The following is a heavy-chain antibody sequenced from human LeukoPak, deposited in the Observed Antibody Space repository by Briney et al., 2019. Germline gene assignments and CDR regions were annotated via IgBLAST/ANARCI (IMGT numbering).Heavy chain of an antibody. D-gene: IGHD2-21*01. Sequence: GGSLRLSCAASGFTVSSNYMSWVRQAPGKGLEWVSVVYSGGSTYYADSVKGRFTISRDNSKNTLYLQMNSLRAEDTAVYYCARGLLSRREGPFGDAFDIWGQGTMVTVSS. CDR1: GFTVSSNY. V-gene: IGHV3-66*02. CDR2: VYSGGST. J-gene: IGHJ3*02. CDR3: ARGLLSRREGPFGDAFDI.